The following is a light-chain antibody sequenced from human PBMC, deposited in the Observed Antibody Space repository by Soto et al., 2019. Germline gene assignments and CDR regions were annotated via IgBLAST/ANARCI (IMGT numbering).Light chain of an antibody. J-gene: IGLJ1*01. Sequence: QPALTQPAPVSRSPGQSITISCTGTSGDVGSYNRVSWYQQHPGKAPKVIVYEVTDRPSGVSNRFSVSKSGNTASLTISGLQAEDEAEYYCSSYTNINARTCVFGTGTKGTGL. CDR2: EVT. CDR1: SGDVGSYNR. CDR3: SSYTNINARTCV. V-gene: IGLV2-14*01.